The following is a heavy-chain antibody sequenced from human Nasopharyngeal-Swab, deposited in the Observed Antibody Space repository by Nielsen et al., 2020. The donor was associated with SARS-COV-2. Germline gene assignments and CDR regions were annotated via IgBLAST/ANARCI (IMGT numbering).Heavy chain of an antibody. J-gene: IGHJ6*02. Sequence: GESLKISCAASGFTFSTYTMNWVRQAPGKGLEWVSSISSSSSYIYYADSVKGRFTISRDNAKNSLYLQMNSLRAEDTAVYYCARGCVLTGPTCNYYGMDVWGQGTTVTVPS. CDR2: ISSSSSYI. D-gene: IGHD3-9*01. CDR3: ARGCVLTGPTCNYYGMDV. V-gene: IGHV3-21*01. CDR1: GFTFSTYT.